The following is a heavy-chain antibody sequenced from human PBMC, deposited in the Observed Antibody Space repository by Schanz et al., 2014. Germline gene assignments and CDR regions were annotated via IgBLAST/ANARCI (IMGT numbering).Heavy chain of an antibody. CDR3: FSMHYGNSVY. Sequence: EGQLLESGGGLVQPGGSLRLSCAVSGFTVSDHYMDWVRQAPGKGLEWLGRVRNRRNSDIIEYAASVEGRFTISRDESKNSVYLQMNSLQTDDTAVYYCFSMHYGNSVYWGQGTLVTVSS. CDR1: GFTVSDHY. V-gene: IGHV3-72*01. D-gene: IGHD1-7*01. J-gene: IGHJ4*02. CDR2: VRNRRNSDII.